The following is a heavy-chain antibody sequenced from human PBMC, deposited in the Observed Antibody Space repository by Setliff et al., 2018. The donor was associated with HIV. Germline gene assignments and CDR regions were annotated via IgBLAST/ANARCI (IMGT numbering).Heavy chain of an antibody. CDR2: IYYSGST. Sequence: SETLSLTCTVSGGSISSSSYYWSWIRQLPGKGLEWIGYIYYSGSTYYNPSLKSRVSISLDTSKNHYSLNLTSVTAADTAVYYCASKSSSSEEGVYFFDYWGQGTLVTVSS. J-gene: IGHJ4*02. V-gene: IGHV4-31*03. D-gene: IGHD6-6*01. CDR1: GGSISSSSYY. CDR3: ASKSSSSEEGVYFFDY.